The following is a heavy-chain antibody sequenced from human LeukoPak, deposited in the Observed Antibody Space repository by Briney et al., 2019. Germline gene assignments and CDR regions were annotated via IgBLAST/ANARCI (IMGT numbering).Heavy chain of an antibody. D-gene: IGHD6-25*01. V-gene: IGHV4-31*03. Sequence: SETLSLTCTVSGGSICSGGYYWSWIRQHPGKGLEWIGYIYYSGSTYYNPSLKSRVTISVDTSKNQFSLKLSSVTAADTAVYYCARDFRSGHFDYWGQGTLVTVSS. J-gene: IGHJ4*02. CDR3: ARDFRSGHFDY. CDR2: IYYSGST. CDR1: GGSICSGGYY.